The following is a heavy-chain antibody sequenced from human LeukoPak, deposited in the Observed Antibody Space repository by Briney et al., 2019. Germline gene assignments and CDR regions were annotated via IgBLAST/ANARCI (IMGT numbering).Heavy chain of an antibody. CDR1: GGSISSYY. CDR3: ARLYYYDSSGYYYFDY. CDR2: IHTSGST. V-gene: IGHV4-4*07. D-gene: IGHD3-22*01. Sequence: SETLSLTCTVSGGSISSYYWSWIRQPAGKGLEWIGRIHTSGSTNYNPSLKSRVTMSVDTSKNQFSLKLSSVTAADTAVYYCARLYYYDSSGYYYFDYWGQGTLVTVSS. J-gene: IGHJ4*02.